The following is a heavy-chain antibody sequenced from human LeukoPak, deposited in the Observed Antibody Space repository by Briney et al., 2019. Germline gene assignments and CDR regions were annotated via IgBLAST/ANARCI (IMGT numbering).Heavy chain of an antibody. Sequence: GGSLRLSCAASGFTVSSNYMSWVRQAPGKGLEWVSVIYSGGSTYYADSVKGRFTISRDNSKNTLYLQMNSLRAEDTAVYYCARVGDSGSYWGKDRWFDPWGQGTLVTVSS. D-gene: IGHD1-26*01. CDR3: ARVGDSGSYWGKDRWFDP. CDR2: IYSGGST. J-gene: IGHJ5*02. CDR1: GFTVSSNY. V-gene: IGHV3-66*01.